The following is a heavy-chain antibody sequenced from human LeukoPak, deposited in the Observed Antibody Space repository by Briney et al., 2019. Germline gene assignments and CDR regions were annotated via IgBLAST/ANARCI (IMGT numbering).Heavy chain of an antibody. V-gene: IGHV1-18*01. D-gene: IGHD3-9*01. CDR1: GYTFTSYG. CDR3: ARDPPQDYDILTGYCYFDY. J-gene: IGHJ4*02. CDR2: ISAYNGNT. Sequence: VASVKVSCKASGYTFTSYGISWVRRAPGQGLEWMGWISAYNGNTNYAQKLQGRVTMTTDTSTSTAYMELRSLRSDDTAVYYCARDPPQDYDILTGYCYFDYWGQGTLVTVSS.